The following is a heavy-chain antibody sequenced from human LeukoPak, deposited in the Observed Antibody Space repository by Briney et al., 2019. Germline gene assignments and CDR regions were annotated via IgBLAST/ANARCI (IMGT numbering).Heavy chain of an antibody. Sequence: GASVKVSCKASGYTFIGYYMHWVRQAPGQGLEWMGRIIPILGIANYAQKFQGRVTITADKSTSTAYMELSSLRSEDTAVYYCARDLVEWELVPPFGMDVWGQGTTVTVSS. J-gene: IGHJ6*02. CDR3: ARDLVEWELVPPFGMDV. CDR1: GYTFIGYY. D-gene: IGHD1-26*01. V-gene: IGHV1-69*04. CDR2: IIPILGIA.